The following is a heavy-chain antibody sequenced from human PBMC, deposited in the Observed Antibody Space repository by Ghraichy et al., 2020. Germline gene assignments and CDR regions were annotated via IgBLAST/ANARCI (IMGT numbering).Heavy chain of an antibody. CDR3: ARYHCSSNRCSLDS. D-gene: IGHD2-2*01. CDR1: GDSVSSNSAA. J-gene: IGHJ4*02. CDR2: TYYRSKWSN. Sequence: LRLSCAISGDSVSSNSAAWNWIRQSPSRGLEWLGRTYYRSKWSNDYAVSVKSRITIKSDTSKNQFSLQLNSVTPEDTAVYYCARYHCSSNRCSLDSWGQGTLVTVSS. V-gene: IGHV6-1*01.